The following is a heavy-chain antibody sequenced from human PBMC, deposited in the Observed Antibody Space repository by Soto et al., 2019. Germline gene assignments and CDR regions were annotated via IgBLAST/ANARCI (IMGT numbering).Heavy chain of an antibody. CDR3: AKAYSGHFDV. D-gene: IGHD1-26*01. CDR2: ISYDGSKK. J-gene: IGHJ3*01. V-gene: IGHV3-30*18. CDR1: GFTFSSYD. Sequence: QVQLVESGGGVVQPGRSLRLSCAASGFTFSSYDIHWVRQAPGKGLEWVAVISYDGSKKYYADSVKGLFTISRDNSKNTLYLQVNSLRAEDTAVYYCAKAYSGHFDVWGQGTMVTVSS.